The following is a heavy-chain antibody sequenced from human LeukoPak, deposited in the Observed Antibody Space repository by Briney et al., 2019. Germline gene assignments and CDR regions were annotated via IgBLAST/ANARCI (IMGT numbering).Heavy chain of an antibody. CDR3: ARDRYASGSYNPNNCFDP. CDR2: INPNSGGT. CDR1: GYTFTGYY. D-gene: IGHD3-10*01. Sequence: GASVKVSCKASGYTFTGYYMHWVRQAPGQGLEWMGWINPNSGGTNYAQKFQGRVTMTRDMSTSTVYMDLSSLRSEDTAVYYCARDRYASGSYNPNNCFDPWGQGTLVTVSS. V-gene: IGHV1-2*02. J-gene: IGHJ5*02.